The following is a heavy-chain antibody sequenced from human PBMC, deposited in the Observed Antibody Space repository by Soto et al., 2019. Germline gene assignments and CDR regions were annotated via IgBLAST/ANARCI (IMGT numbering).Heavy chain of an antibody. CDR1: GDTFSSYA. V-gene: IGHV1-69*01. D-gene: IGHD6-13*01. CDR2: IIPLYGTT. J-gene: IGHJ5*02. Sequence: QVQLVQSGAEVKKPGSSVKVSCKASGDTFSSYAISWVRQAPGHGLEWMGGIIPLYGTTNYAQKFQDRVTITADESTSTAYMELSSLTSDDTAVYYCAREAAETVGDGYWCDPWGQGTLVTVSS. CDR3: AREAAETVGDGYWCDP.